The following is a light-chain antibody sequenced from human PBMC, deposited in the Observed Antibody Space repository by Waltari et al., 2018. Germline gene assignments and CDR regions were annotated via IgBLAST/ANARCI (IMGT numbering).Light chain of an antibody. CDR3: SSFTSSSTLV. Sequence: QSALTQPASVSGSPGPSIPISCTGTSSDVGGYNYVSWYQQHPGKAPKLMIYDVNNRPSGVSNRFSGSKSGNTASLTISGLQAEDEADYYCSSFTSSSTLVFGTGTKVTVL. CDR1: SSDVGGYNY. J-gene: IGLJ1*01. V-gene: IGLV2-14*03. CDR2: DVN.